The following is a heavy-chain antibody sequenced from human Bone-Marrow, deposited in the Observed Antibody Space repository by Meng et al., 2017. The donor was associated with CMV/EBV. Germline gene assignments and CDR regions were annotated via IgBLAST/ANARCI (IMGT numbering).Heavy chain of an antibody. CDR1: GGSFSGYY. CDR3: ARAYCTTNSCYTYYFDS. D-gene: IGHD2-8*01. V-gene: IGHV4-34*01. J-gene: IGHJ4*02. Sequence: GGSFSGYYWTWIRQPPAKALEWIGEINHTGSANSNPSLKSRVTISVDRSKNQFSLKVTSVTAADTAVYYCARAYCTTNSCYTYYFDSWGQGTLVTVSS. CDR2: INHTGSA.